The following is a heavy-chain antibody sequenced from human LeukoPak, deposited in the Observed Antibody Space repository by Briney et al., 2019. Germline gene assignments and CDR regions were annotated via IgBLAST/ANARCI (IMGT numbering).Heavy chain of an antibody. Sequence: GGSLRLSCAASGFTFSSSWMSWVRQAPGKGLEWVANIKQDGSVKFYADSMKGRFTISRDNSKNTLYLQMNSLRAEDTAVYYCAKDRAPWEVTIFADWGQGTLVTVSS. CDR3: AKDRAPWEVTIFAD. CDR1: GFTFSSSW. CDR2: IKQDGSVK. D-gene: IGHD3-3*01. J-gene: IGHJ4*02. V-gene: IGHV3-7*01.